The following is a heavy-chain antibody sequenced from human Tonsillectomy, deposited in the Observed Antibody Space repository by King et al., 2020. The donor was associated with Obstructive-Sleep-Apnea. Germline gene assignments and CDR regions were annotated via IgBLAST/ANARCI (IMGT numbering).Heavy chain of an antibody. CDR2: ISSSSSHI. CDR3: ARGGSGATKDDTFDV. V-gene: IGHV3-21*01. CDR1: GFTFSSYS. Sequence: QLVQSGGGLVKPGGSLTLSCAASGFTFSSYSINWVRLAPGKGLEWVSSISSSSSHIFYADSVKGRFTISRDNAKNSLYLQMNSLRAEDTAVYSCARGGSGATKDDTFDVWGQGTMVTVSS. D-gene: IGHD2-15*01. J-gene: IGHJ3*01.